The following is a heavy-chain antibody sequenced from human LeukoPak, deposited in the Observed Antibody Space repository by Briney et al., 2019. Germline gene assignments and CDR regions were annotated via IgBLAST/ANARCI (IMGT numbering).Heavy chain of an antibody. J-gene: IGHJ3*02. CDR3: ARDGGSSWYGACDI. CDR2: ISSSGSVI. Sequence: PGGSLRLSCAASGFTFSNYAMSWVRQAPGKGLEWVSYISSSGSVIYYADSVKGRFTISRDNAKNSVYLQMNNLRAEDTAVYYCARDGGSSWYGACDIWGQGTMVTVSS. V-gene: IGHV3-48*01. CDR1: GFTFSNYA. D-gene: IGHD6-13*01.